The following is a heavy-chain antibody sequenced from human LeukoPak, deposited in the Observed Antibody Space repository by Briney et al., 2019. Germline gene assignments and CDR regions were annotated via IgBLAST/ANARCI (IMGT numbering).Heavy chain of an antibody. CDR1: GYTFTGYY. D-gene: IGHD2-15*01. Sequence: AAVNVSCMASGYTFTGYYMHWVREAPAQGLEWMGGINPNSGGTNYAQKVQGRVTITSDRPINKAYMELTRLRSGATAVYYCARDPGYCSGGSCYVRLYFDYWGQGTLVTVSS. J-gene: IGHJ4*02. CDR3: ARDPGYCSGGSCYVRLYFDY. CDR2: INPNSGGT. V-gene: IGHV1-2*02.